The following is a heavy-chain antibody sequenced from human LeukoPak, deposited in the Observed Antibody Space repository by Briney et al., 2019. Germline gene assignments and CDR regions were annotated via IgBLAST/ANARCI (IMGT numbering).Heavy chain of an antibody. J-gene: IGHJ5*02. Sequence: SETLSLTCTVSGGSISSSSYYWGWIRQPPGKGVEWIAHIYNGVNTNYNPSLKSRVTISVDTSKNQFSLRLNSVTAADTAVYYCARSRAFNSGAFDPWGQGSLVTVSS. CDR3: ARSRAFNSGAFDP. V-gene: IGHV4-61*05. D-gene: IGHD1-26*01. CDR2: IYNGVNT. CDR1: GGSISSSSYY.